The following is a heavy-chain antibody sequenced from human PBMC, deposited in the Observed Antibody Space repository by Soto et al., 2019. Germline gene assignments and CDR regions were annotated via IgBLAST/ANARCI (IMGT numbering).Heavy chain of an antibody. CDR1: GGTFSSYA. V-gene: IGHV1-69*01. CDR2: IIPIFGTA. J-gene: IGHJ6*02. D-gene: IGHD6-13*01. CDR3: ARDLLGSSWYPYYYYYGMDV. Sequence: QVQLVQSGAEVKKPGSSVKVSCKASGGTFSSYAISWVRQAPGQGLEWMGGIIPIFGTANYEQKFQGRVTITADESTSTAYMELSSLRSEDTAVYYCARDLLGSSWYPYYYYYGMDVWGQGTTVTVSS.